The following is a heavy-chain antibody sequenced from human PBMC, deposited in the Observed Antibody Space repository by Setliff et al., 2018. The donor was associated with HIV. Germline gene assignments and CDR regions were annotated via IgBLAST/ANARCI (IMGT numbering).Heavy chain of an antibody. CDR1: GYSFTSYW. Sequence: LGESLKISCKGSGYSFTSYWIGWVRQMPGKGLEWMGIIYPGDSDTRYSPSFQGQVTISADKSISTAYLQWSSLKASDTAMYYCARQVPAAIGAFDIWGQGTMVTVSS. CDR3: ARQVPAAIGAFDI. V-gene: IGHV5-51*01. CDR2: IYPGDSDT. D-gene: IGHD2-2*02. J-gene: IGHJ3*02.